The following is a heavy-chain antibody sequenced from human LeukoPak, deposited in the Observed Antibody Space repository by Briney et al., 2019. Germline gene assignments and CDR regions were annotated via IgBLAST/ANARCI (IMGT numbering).Heavy chain of an antibody. Sequence: GESLKISCKGSGYSFSSAWIGWVRQMPGKGLDWLGIIYFGDSDTRYSPSFEGQVTISADKSISTAYLQWSSLKASDTAMYYCAMGCSGGRCTTNWFDPWGQGTLVTVSS. CDR3: AMGCSGGRCTTNWFDP. CDR2: IYFGDSDT. D-gene: IGHD2-15*01. CDR1: GYSFSSAW. J-gene: IGHJ5*02. V-gene: IGHV5-51*01.